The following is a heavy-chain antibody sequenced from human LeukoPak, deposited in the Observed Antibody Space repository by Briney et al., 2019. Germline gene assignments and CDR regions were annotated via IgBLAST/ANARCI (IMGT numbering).Heavy chain of an antibody. Sequence: GGSLRLSCAASGFTFSSYGMHWVRQAPGKGLEWVAFIRYDGSNKYYADSVKGRFTISRDNSKNTLYLQMNSLRAEDTAVYYCAKDLSYDSSGYPALWGQGTLVTVSS. D-gene: IGHD3-22*01. CDR2: IRYDGSNK. V-gene: IGHV3-30*02. J-gene: IGHJ4*02. CDR3: AKDLSYDSSGYPAL. CDR1: GFTFSSYG.